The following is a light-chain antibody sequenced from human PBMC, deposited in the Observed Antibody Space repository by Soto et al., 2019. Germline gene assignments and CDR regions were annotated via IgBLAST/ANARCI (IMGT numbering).Light chain of an antibody. V-gene: IGKV3-20*01. CDR1: QGVGNR. Sequence: ENGLTQSPGTLSLSPGERATLSCRASQGVGNRLAWYQQRPGQAPRLLISDASSRATGIPDRFSGSGSGTDFTLTICRLEPEDFAVYYGHQYGPSEITFGHGTRLEIK. J-gene: IGKJ5*01. CDR2: DAS. CDR3: HQYGPSEIT.